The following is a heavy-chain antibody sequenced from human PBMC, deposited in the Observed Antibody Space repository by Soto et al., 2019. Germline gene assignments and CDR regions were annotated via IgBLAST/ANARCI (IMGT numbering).Heavy chain of an antibody. CDR2: ISYDGSNK. CDR1: GFPFSNYA. J-gene: IGHJ4*02. CDR3: ARAPHQTPCLDY. Sequence: QVQLVESGGGVVQPGRSLRLSCTASGFPFSNYAMDWVRQAPGKGLEWVAVISYDGSNKYYADSVKGRFTISRDNSKNTLYLQMNSLTTEDTAVYYCARAPHQTPCLDYWGQGTLVTVSS. V-gene: IGHV3-30-3*01.